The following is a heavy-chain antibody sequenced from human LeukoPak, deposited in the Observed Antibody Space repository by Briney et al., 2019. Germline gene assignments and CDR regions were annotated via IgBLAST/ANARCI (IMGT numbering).Heavy chain of an antibody. J-gene: IGHJ5*02. CDR3: ARLSLVRGVVRWFDP. V-gene: IGHV4-39*07. Sequence: PSETLSLTCTVSGGSISSSSYYWGWIRQPPGKGLEWIGDIYFSGNTRNNPSLKSRLAISVDTSKNQFSLKLTSVTVADTAVYYCARLSLVRGVVRWFDPWGQGTLVTVSS. CDR1: GGSISSSSYY. D-gene: IGHD3-10*01. CDR2: IYFSGNT.